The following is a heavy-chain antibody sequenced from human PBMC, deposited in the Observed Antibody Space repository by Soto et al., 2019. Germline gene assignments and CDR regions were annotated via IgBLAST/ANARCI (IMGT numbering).Heavy chain of an antibody. Sequence: GGSLRLSCAASGFTVSSNYMSWVRQAPGKGLEWVSVIYSGGSTYYADSVKGRFTISRDNSKNTLYLQMNSLRAEDTAVYYCARDYSSGWYNWFHPWGQGPRVTVSS. CDR1: GFTVSSNY. D-gene: IGHD6-19*01. CDR2: IYSGGST. V-gene: IGHV3-53*01. J-gene: IGHJ5*02. CDR3: ARDYSSGWYNWFHP.